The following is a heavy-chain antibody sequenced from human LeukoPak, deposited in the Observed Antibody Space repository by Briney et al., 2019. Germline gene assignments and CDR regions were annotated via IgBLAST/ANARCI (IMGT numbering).Heavy chain of an antibody. J-gene: IGHJ4*02. CDR3: TRDLDSSSWYGGGDY. CDR1: GFTFSSYW. D-gene: IGHD6-13*01. Sequence: GGSLRLSCAASGFTFSSYWMSWVRQAPGKGLEWVSSISSSSSYIYYADSVKGRFTISRDNAKNSLYLQMNSLRAEDTAVYYCTRDLDSSSWYGGGDYWGQGTLVTVSS. V-gene: IGHV3-21*01. CDR2: ISSSSSYI.